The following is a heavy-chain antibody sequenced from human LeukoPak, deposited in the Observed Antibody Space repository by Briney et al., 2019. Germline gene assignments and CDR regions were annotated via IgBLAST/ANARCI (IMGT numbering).Heavy chain of an antibody. CDR1: GFTFSSFP. Sequence: GGSLRLSCEASGFTFSSFPMNWVRQAPGKGPEWVSYISGSGTTTFYPDSVKGRFTISRDNAKNSLYLEMNSLRAEDTAVYYCARGPERTGVGTRYYYDMDVWGQGTTVTVSS. CDR2: ISGSGTTT. V-gene: IGHV3-48*03. CDR3: ARGPERTGVGTRYYYDMDV. D-gene: IGHD2-8*01. J-gene: IGHJ6*02.